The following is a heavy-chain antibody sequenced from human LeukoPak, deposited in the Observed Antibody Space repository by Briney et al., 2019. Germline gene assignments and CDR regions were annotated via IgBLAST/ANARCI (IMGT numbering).Heavy chain of an antibody. V-gene: IGHV1-69*06. CDR3: ARVVAIGYYYYYMDV. Sequence: ASVKVSCKASGGTFSSYAISWVRQAPGQGLEWMGGVIPIFGTANYAQKFQGRVTITADKSTSTAYMELSSLRSEDTAVYYCARVVAIGYYYYYMDVWGKGTTVTVSS. CDR2: VIPIFGTA. D-gene: IGHD2-15*01. J-gene: IGHJ6*03. CDR1: GGTFSSYA.